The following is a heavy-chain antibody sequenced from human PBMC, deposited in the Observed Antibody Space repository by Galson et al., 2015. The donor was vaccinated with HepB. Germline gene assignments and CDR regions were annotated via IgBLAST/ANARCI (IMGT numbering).Heavy chain of an antibody. J-gene: IGHJ4*02. CDR2: IYSGGAT. D-gene: IGHD4-23*01. CDR1: GFTFSDYY. V-gene: IGHV3-66*01. Sequence: SLRLSCAASGFTFSDYYMSWIRQAPGKGLEWVSVIYSGGATHYTDSVRGRFIISRDNSKNTLYLQMNTLRVEDTAVYYCARGGNGPFGNWGQGTLVIVSS. CDR3: ARGGNGPFGN.